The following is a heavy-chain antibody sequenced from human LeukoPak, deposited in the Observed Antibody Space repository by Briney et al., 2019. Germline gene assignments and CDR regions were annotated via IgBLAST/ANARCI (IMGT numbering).Heavy chain of an antibody. V-gene: IGHV4-31*11. CDR1: GGSFSGDY. CDR2: IYDSGST. D-gene: IGHD3-10*01. J-gene: IGHJ4*02. CDR3: ARVPIIRGVIED. Sequence: SETLSLTCAVYGGSFSGDYWSWIRQHPGKGLEWIGYIYDSGSTYYNPSLRSRVTISADTSKNQFSLKLSSVTAADTAVFYCARVPIIRGVIEDWGQGTLVSVSS.